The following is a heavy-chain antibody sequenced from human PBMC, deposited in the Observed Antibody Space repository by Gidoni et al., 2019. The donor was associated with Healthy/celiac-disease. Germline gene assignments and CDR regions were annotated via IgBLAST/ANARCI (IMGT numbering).Heavy chain of an antibody. Sequence: GKGLEWVSAISGSGGSTYYADSVKGRFTISRDNSKNTLYLQRNSLRAEDTAVYDCAKDTVRWFGEVLSGWGGLFDNWGQGTLVTVSS. J-gene: IGHJ4*02. D-gene: IGHD3-10*01. CDR3: AKDTVRWFGEVLSGWGGLFDN. CDR2: ISGSGGST. V-gene: IGHV3-23*01.